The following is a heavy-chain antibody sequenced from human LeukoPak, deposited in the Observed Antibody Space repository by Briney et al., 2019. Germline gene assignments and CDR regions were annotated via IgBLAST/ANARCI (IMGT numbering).Heavy chain of an antibody. CDR1: GFTFSSYA. V-gene: IGHV3-23*01. D-gene: IGHD4-17*01. Sequence: GGSLRLSCAVSGFTFSSYAMSWVRQAPGKGLEWVSGISGSGGSTYYADSVKGRFTISRDNSKKTLYLQMNSLRGEDTAVYYCASHMTTVTLGGDYWGQGTLVTVSS. CDR3: ASHMTTVTLGGDY. CDR2: ISGSGGST. J-gene: IGHJ4*02.